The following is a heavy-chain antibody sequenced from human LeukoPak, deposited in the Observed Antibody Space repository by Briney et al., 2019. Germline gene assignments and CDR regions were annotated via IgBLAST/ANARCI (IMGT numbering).Heavy chain of an antibody. CDR1: GYTLTELS. J-gene: IGHJ6*02. CDR2: FDPEDGET. Sequence: ASVKVSCKVSGYTLTELSMHWVRQAPGKGLEWMGGFDPEDGETIYAQKFQGRVSMTEDTSTDTAYMELSSLRSEDTAVYYCATVGGSTGGGSEYSYYHYGMDVWGQGTTVTVSS. V-gene: IGHV1-24*01. CDR3: ATVGGSTGGGSEYSYYHYGMDV. D-gene: IGHD3-10*01.